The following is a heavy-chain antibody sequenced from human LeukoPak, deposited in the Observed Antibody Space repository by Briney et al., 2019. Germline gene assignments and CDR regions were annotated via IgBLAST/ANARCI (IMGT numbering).Heavy chain of an antibody. J-gene: IGHJ3*02. CDR3: ATHYDVLTGYAAAAFDI. CDR1: GGSISLYY. D-gene: IGHD3-9*01. V-gene: IGHV4-59*08. CDR2: IYYSGTT. Sequence: PSEPLSLTCTVSGGSISLYYWIWLRQPTGKGLEWIGYIYYSGTTHYNPSLESRVTMSVDTSKTQFSLKLSSVTAADTAVYYCATHYDVLTGYAAAAFDIWGQGTMVTVSS.